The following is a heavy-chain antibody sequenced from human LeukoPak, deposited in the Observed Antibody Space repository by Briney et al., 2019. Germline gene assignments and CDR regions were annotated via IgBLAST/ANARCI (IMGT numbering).Heavy chain of an antibody. CDR1: GYTFTGYY. CDR2: INPNSGGT. V-gene: IGHV1-2*02. CDR3: ARGDGYNYYYFEY. Sequence: ASVKVSCKASGYTFTGYYMHWVRQAPGQGLEWMGWINPNSGGTNYAQKFQGRVTMTRDTSISTAYMELSRLRSEDTAVYYCARGDGYNYYYFEYWGQGTLVTVSS. J-gene: IGHJ4*02. D-gene: IGHD5-24*01.